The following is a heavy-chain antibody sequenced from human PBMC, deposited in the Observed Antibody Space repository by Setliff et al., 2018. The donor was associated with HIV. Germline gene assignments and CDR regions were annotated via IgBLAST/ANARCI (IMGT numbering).Heavy chain of an antibody. D-gene: IGHD3-9*01. CDR2: IFTSGSA. CDR3: ARAFYGISAGYYYFDV. V-gene: IGHV4-61*02. CDR1: GGSISSTSHY. J-gene: IGHJ4*02. Sequence: SETLSLTCTVSGGSISSTSHYWTWIRQPAEKGLEWLGRIFTSGSASYNPSLESRVTFSVDTSKNQFALKLTSVNAADTAVYYCARAFYGISAGYYYFDVCGQGALVTVSS.